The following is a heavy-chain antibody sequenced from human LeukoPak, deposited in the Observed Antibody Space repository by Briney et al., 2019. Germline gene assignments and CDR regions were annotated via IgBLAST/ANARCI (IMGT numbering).Heavy chain of an antibody. J-gene: IGHJ4*02. CDR2: ISATASNT. V-gene: IGHV3-23*01. CDR3: AKDWYNSLNYFDY. CDR1: GFTFSSYA. Sequence: TGGSLRLSCAASGFTFSSYAMSWVRQAPGKGLEWVSAISATASNTYYADSVKGRFTISRDNSESTLYLQMNSLRVDDTAVYYCAKDWYNSLNYFDYWGQGSLVTVSS. D-gene: IGHD1-1*01.